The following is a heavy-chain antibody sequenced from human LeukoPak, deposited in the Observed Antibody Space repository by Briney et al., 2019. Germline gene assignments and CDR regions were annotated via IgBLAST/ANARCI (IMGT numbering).Heavy chain of an antibody. Sequence: SETLSLTCAVYGGSFSGYYWSWIRQPPGKGLEWIGEINHSGSTNYNPSLKSRVTISVDTSKNQFSLKLSSVTAADTAVYYRASTTGVKVYWGQGTLVTVSS. CDR2: INHSGST. D-gene: IGHD3-10*01. CDR1: GGSFSGYY. CDR3: ASTTGVKVY. V-gene: IGHV4-34*01. J-gene: IGHJ4*02.